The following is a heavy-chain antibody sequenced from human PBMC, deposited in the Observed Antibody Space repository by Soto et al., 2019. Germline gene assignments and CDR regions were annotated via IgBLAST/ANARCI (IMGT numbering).Heavy chain of an antibody. CDR1: GFTFSSYA. CDR3: AKDNGLQLWGDAFDI. V-gene: IGHV3-23*01. Sequence: HPGGSLRLSCAGSGFTFSSYAMSWVRQAPGKGLEWVSAIRGSGGSTYYADSVKGGFTISRDNSKNTLYLQMNSLRAEDTAVYYCAKDNGLQLWGDAFDIWGQGTMVTVSS. J-gene: IGHJ3*02. CDR2: IRGSGGST. D-gene: IGHD5-18*01.